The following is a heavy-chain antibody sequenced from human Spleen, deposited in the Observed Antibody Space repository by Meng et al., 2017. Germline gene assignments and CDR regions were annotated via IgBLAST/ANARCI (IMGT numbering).Heavy chain of an antibody. J-gene: IGHJ5*02. CDR3: VRSSGWVRTGFDP. CDR1: GCSISISGYY. D-gene: IGHD6-19*01. Sequence: QPQLQQSGPGLVKPSAALSLNVTVSGCSISISGYYWGWIRQAPGQGLEWIGSIGHSGITYYTPSLKSRVTVAIDTSKSQFSLKLTSVTAADTAVYYCVRSSGWVRTGFDPWGQGTLVTVSS. CDR2: IGHSGIT. V-gene: IGHV4-39*01.